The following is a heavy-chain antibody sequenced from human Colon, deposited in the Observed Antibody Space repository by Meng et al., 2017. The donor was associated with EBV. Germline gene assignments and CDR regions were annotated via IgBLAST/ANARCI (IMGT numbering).Heavy chain of an antibody. CDR2: IHSSGST. D-gene: IGHD3-10*01. J-gene: IGHJ5*02. CDR1: RGSISSGGSY. V-gene: IGHV4-31*03. CDR3: ARASYGSGSPLGESWFNP. Sequence: VPLRESGPGLVKLSQTLSLTCTVSRGSISSGGSYWSSIRQHPGKGLEWIAHIHSSGSTYYNPSLRSRLTISVDTSKNQFSLKLSSVTAAATAVYYCARASYGSGSPLGESWFNPWGQGTLVTVSS.